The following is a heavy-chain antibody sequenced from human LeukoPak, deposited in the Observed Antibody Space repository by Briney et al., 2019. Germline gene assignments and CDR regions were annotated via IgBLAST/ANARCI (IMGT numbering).Heavy chain of an antibody. CDR1: GLTFNNYA. CDR2: ISGSGGST. Sequence: GGSLRLSCAVSGLTFNNYAMSWVRQAPGKGLEWVSAISGSGGSTYYADSVKGRFTISRDNSKNTLYLQINSLRAEDTAIYYCAKTYSGYPAWGQGALVTVSS. CDR3: AKTYSGYPA. V-gene: IGHV3-23*01. D-gene: IGHD2-15*01. J-gene: IGHJ5*02.